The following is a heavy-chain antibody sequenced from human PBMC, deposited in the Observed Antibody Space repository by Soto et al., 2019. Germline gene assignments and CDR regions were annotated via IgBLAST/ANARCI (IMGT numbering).Heavy chain of an antibody. J-gene: IGHJ4*02. Sequence: EVQLVESGGGLVQPGRSLRLSCAASGFTFDDYAMHWVRQAPGKGLEWVSGISWNSGSIGYADSVKGRFTISRDNAKNSLYLQMNSLRAEDTALYYCSKDMGFGHYWGQETLVTVSS. CDR3: SKDMGFGHY. CDR2: ISWNSGSI. D-gene: IGHD3-10*01. CDR1: GFTFDDYA. V-gene: IGHV3-9*01.